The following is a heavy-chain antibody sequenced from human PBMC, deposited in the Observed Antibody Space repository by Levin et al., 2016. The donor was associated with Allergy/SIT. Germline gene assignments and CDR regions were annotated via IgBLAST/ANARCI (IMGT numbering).Heavy chain of an antibody. CDR3: ARGPAHTIFGVVTGSPSYYYGMDV. CDR2: IIPIFGTA. J-gene: IGHJ6*02. CDR1: GGTFSSYA. D-gene: IGHD3-3*01. V-gene: IGHV1-69*13. Sequence: SVKVSCKASGGTFSSYAISWVRQAPGQGLEWMGGIIPIFGTANYAQKFQGRVTITADESTSTAYMELSSLRSEDTAVYYCARGPAHTIFGVVTGSPSYYYGMDVWGQGTTVTVSS.